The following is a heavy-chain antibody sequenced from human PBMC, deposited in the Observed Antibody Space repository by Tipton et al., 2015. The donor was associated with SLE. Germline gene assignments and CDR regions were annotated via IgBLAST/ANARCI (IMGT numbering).Heavy chain of an antibody. D-gene: IGHD6-19*01. CDR2: IYYSGST. J-gene: IGHJ4*02. V-gene: IGHV4-39*07. CDR1: GGSISSSSYY. Sequence: LRLSCTVSGGSISSSSYYWGWIRQPPGKGLEWIGSIYYSGSTYYNPSLKSRVTISVDTSKNQFSLKRSSVTAADTAVYYCARLQWNLSYWGQGTLVTVFS. CDR3: ARLQWNLSY.